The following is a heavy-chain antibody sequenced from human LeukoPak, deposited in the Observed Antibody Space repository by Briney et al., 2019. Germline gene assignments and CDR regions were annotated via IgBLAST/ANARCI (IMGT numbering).Heavy chain of an antibody. CDR1: GGSISGYF. CDR2: IYSSGSN. Sequence: SETLSLTCTVSGGSISGYFWSWIRQPAGKGLEWIGRIYSSGSNNYNPSLKSRVTMSLDTSKDHLSLNLSSVTAADTAVYYCAREPTSGREPTSGRPLDYWGQGTLVTVSS. D-gene: IGHD5-12*01. CDR3: AREPTSGREPTSGRPLDY. V-gene: IGHV4-4*07. J-gene: IGHJ4*02.